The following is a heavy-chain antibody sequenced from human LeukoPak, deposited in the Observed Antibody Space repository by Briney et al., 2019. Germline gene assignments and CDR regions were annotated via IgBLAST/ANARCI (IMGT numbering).Heavy chain of an antibody. Sequence: SVRVSCMASGDTFIIYAISWVRQAPGQGLEWVGGIVTSLGTANNAKKYQGRDTITTDESTSTAYMELSSLRSEDTAVYYCASRYCSSTSCHYYFDYWGQGTLVTVSS. V-gene: IGHV1-69*05. CDR2: IVTSLGTA. CDR3: ASRYCSSTSCHYYFDY. J-gene: IGHJ4*02. D-gene: IGHD2-2*01. CDR1: GDTFIIYA.